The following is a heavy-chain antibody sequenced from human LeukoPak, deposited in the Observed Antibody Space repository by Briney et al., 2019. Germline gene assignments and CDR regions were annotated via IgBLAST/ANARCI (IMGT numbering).Heavy chain of an antibody. J-gene: IGHJ5*02. Sequence: GGSLRLSCAVSGFTFRTYAMSWVRQAPGKGLEWVSAISGSGGTTYYADSVKGRFTISRDNSKNTLYLQMNSLRAEDTAVYYCAKLSTFGDLSRVRFDPWGQGTLVTVSS. CDR3: AKLSTFGDLSRVRFDP. CDR2: ISGSGGTT. CDR1: GFTFRTYA. V-gene: IGHV3-23*01. D-gene: IGHD3-10*01.